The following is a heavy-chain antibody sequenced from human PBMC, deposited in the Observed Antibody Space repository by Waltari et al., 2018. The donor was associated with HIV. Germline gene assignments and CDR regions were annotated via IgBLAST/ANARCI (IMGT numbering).Heavy chain of an antibody. CDR2: ISAYKGNT. Sequence: QVQLVQSGAEVKKPGASVTVSCKAPGYTFTSYGISWVRQVPGQGLEWMGWISAYKGNTNYAHKLQGRVTMTTDTSTSTATMELRRLRSDDTAVYYCARVRCSSSSCYSGWFDPWGQGTLVTVTS. V-gene: IGHV1-18*01. D-gene: IGHD2-2*01. CDR3: ARVRCSSSSCYSGWFDP. J-gene: IGHJ5*02. CDR1: GYTFTSYG.